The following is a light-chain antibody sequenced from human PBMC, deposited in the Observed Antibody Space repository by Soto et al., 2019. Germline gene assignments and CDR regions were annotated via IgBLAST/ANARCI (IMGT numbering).Light chain of an antibody. CDR3: QAWDSSTPVV. Sequence: SYELTQPPSVSVSPGQTASITRSGDKLGDKYACWYQQKPGQSPVLVIYQDSKRPSGIPERFSGSNSGNTATLTISGTQAMDEADYYCQAWDSSTPVVFGGGTQLTV. CDR2: QDS. CDR1: KLGDKY. V-gene: IGLV3-1*01. J-gene: IGLJ2*01.